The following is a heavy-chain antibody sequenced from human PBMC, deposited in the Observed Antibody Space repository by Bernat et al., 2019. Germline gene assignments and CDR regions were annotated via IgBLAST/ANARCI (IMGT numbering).Heavy chain of an antibody. CDR1: GFTFSSYA. CDR3: AKPLGANYFDY. CDR2: LGRSGGST. J-gene: IGHJ4*02. V-gene: IGHV3-23*01. Sequence: EVQLLESGGGLVQPGGSLRLSCAASGFTFSSYAMSWVRQAPGKGLEWVSALGRSGGSTFYTDSVKGRFTISRYNSKNTLYLQLNSLRAEDTAVYYCAKPLGANYFDYWGQGTLVTVSS. D-gene: IGHD1-26*01.